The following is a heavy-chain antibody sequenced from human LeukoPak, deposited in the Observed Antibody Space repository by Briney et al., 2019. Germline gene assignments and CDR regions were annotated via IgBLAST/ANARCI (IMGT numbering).Heavy chain of an antibody. D-gene: IGHD6-13*01. CDR1: GGSISSDY. CDR3: ARAAAGTDY. V-gene: IGHV4-59*01. J-gene: IGHJ4*02. Sequence: SETLSLTCTDSGGSISSDYWNWIRQPPGKGLEWIGYISHSGTTNYSPSLKSRVTISVDTSKNQFSLKLSSVTAADTAVYYCARAAAGTDYWGQGTLVTVSS. CDR2: ISHSGTT.